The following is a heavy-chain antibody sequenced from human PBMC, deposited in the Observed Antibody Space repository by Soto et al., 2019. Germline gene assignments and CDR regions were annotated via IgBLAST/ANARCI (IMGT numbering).Heavy chain of an antibody. CDR2: IYHSGST. CDR3: AREGSSGYYYSPYFDY. Sequence: SETLSLTCAVSGGSISSSSYYWGWIRQPPGKGLEWIGSIYHSGSTYYNPSLKSRVTISVDRSKNQFSLKLSSVTAADTAVYYCAREGSSGYYYSPYFDYWGQGTLVTVSS. D-gene: IGHD3-22*01. J-gene: IGHJ4*02. V-gene: IGHV4-39*07. CDR1: GGSISSSSYY.